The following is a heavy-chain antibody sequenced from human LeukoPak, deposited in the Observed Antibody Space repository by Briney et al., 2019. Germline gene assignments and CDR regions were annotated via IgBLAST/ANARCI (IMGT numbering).Heavy chain of an antibody. J-gene: IGHJ2*01. Sequence: GGSLRLSCAVSGFTFSNYAMNWVRQAPEKGLEWVSTIHGGGDVTYYADSVKGQFTISRDNSRNTLYLQMNSLRAEDTAVYYCAKALSSSFYYFDLGGRGTLVTVSS. CDR1: GFTFSNYA. CDR2: IHGGGDVT. V-gene: IGHV3-23*01. D-gene: IGHD3-16*02. CDR3: AKALSSSFYYFDL.